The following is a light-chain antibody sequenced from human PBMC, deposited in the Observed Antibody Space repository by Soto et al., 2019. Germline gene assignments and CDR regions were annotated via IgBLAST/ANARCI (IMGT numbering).Light chain of an antibody. Sequence: DIVMTQSPDSLAVSLGERXTINCKSSLSVLYSSNNKNYLAWYQQKPGQPPKXIIYWASTRESGVPDRFSGSGSGTDFTLTISSLQAEDVAVYYCQQYYSTPLTFGGGTKVDIK. CDR3: QQYYSTPLT. V-gene: IGKV4-1*01. CDR1: LSVLYSSNNKNY. CDR2: WAS. J-gene: IGKJ4*01.